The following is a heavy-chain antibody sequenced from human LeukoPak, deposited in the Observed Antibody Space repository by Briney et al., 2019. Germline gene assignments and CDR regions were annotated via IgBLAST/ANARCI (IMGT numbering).Heavy chain of an antibody. CDR2: IIPILGIA. V-gene: IGHV1-69*04. J-gene: IGHJ4*02. CDR1: GGTFSSYA. D-gene: IGHD5-18*01. CDR3: ASQSYSYGYGKKYYFDY. Sequence: SVKVSCKASGGTFSSYAISWVRQAPGRGLEWMGRIIPILGIANYAQKFQGRVTITADKSTSTAYMELSSLRSEDTAVYYCASQSYSYGYGKKYYFDYWGQGTLVTVSS.